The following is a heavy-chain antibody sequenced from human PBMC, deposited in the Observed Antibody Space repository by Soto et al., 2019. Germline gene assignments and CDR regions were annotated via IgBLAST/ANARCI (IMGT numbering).Heavy chain of an antibody. CDR3: ARAGAPGTVDY. CDR2: TKEDGSEK. J-gene: IGHJ4*02. V-gene: IGHV3-7*01. D-gene: IGHD1-1*01. CDR1: GFTFSPYW. Sequence: EVQLVESGGGLVQPGGSLRLSCAASGFTFSPYWMSWVRQAPGKGLEYVANTKEDGSEKYYVDSVKGRFTISRDNAKNALYRQMPSLRAEDSALYYCARAGAPGTVDYWGQGTLVTVSS.